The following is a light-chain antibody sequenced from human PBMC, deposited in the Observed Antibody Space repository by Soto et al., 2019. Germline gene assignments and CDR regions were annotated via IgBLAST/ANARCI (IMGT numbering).Light chain of an antibody. J-gene: IGKJ2*01. CDR1: QSVVSSY. CDR3: QRYGSSLLYT. CDR2: GTS. V-gene: IGKV3-20*01. Sequence: ELVLTQSPGTLSLSPGDRATLSCRASQSVVSSYVAWYQQKPGQAPRLLISGTSSRATGIPDRFSGSGSGTDFTLTISRLEPEDFAVYYCQRYGSSLLYTFGRGTKMEIK.